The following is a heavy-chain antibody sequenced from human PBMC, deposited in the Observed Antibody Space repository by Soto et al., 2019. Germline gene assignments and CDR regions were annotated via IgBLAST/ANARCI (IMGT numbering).Heavy chain of an antibody. CDR1: GGTFSSYA. CDR3: ARVGIAVAGRRRNYYYGMDV. D-gene: IGHD6-19*01. Sequence: GASVKVSCKASGGTFSSYAISWVRQAPGQGLEWMGGIIPIFGTADYAQKFQGRVTITADESTSTAYMELGSLRSEDTAVYYCARVGIAVAGRRRNYYYGMDVWGQGTTVTVSS. V-gene: IGHV1-69*13. CDR2: IIPIFGTA. J-gene: IGHJ6*02.